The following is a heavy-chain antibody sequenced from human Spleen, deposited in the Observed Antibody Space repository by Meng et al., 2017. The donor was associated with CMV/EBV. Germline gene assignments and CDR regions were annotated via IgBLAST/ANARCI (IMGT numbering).Heavy chain of an antibody. D-gene: IGHD5-18*01. CDR1: GFTFDDYG. CDR3: AREVGGYSYGKNSGYYRCGMDV. V-gene: IGHV3-20*04. CDR2: ISWNGGII. Sequence: GESLKISCAASGFTFDDYGMTWVRQAPGRGLEWVCIISWNGGIIAYADSVKGRFTISRDNAENSLYLQMNSLRVEDTAVYYCAREVGGYSYGKNSGYYRCGMDVWGQGTTVTVSS. J-gene: IGHJ6*02.